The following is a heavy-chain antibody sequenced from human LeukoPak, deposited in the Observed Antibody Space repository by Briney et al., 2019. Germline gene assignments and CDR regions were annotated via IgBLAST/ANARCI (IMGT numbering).Heavy chain of an antibody. Sequence: SETLSLTCAVYGGSFSGYYWSWIRQPPGKGLEWIGEINRSGSTNYNPSLKSRVTISVDTSKNQFSLKLSSVTAADTAVYYCARAYTHSGSYYFFYWGQGTLVTVSS. CDR3: ARAYTHSGSYYFFY. CDR2: INRSGST. CDR1: GGSFSGYY. J-gene: IGHJ4*02. V-gene: IGHV4-34*01. D-gene: IGHD1-26*01.